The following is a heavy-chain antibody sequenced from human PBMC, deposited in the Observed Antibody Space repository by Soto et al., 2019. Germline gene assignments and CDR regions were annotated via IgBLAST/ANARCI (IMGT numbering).Heavy chain of an antibody. Sequence: QVQLVESGGGVVQPGRSLRLSCAASGFTFSSYAMHWVRQAPGKGLEWVAVISYDGSNKYYADSVKGRFTISRDNSTNTLYLQMNSLRAEDTAVYYCAGGRFLEWLLYYGMDVWGQGTTVTVSS. V-gene: IGHV3-30-3*01. J-gene: IGHJ6*02. CDR1: GFTFSSYA. CDR2: ISYDGSNK. CDR3: AGGRFLEWLLYYGMDV. D-gene: IGHD3-3*01.